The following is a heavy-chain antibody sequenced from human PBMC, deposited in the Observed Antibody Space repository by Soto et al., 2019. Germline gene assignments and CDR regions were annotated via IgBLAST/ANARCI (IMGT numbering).Heavy chain of an antibody. J-gene: IGHJ4*01. V-gene: IGHV1-69*13. D-gene: IGHD2-15*01. CDR3: AARPYCSGGSCSIPFDY. CDR1: GGTFSSYA. CDR2: IIPIFGTA. Sequence: SVKVSCKASGGTFSSYAISWVRQAPGQGLEWMGGIIPIFGTANYAQKFQGRVTITADESTSTAYMELSSLRSEDTAVYYCAARPYCSGGSCSIPFDYWGHRTLVTVSS.